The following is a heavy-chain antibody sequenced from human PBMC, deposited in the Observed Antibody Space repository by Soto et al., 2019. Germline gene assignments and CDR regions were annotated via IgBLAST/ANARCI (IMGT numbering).Heavy chain of an antibody. J-gene: IGHJ6*02. CDR1: GGTFSSYA. D-gene: IGHD2-2*01. CDR2: IIPIFGTA. Sequence: GASVKVSRKASGGTFSSYAISWVRQAPGQGLEWMGGIIPIFGTANYAQKFQGRVTITADESTSTAYMELSSLRSEDTAVYYCARGERDIVVVPAALGDYYYYGMDVWGQGTTVTVSS. V-gene: IGHV1-69*13. CDR3: ARGERDIVVVPAALGDYYYYGMDV.